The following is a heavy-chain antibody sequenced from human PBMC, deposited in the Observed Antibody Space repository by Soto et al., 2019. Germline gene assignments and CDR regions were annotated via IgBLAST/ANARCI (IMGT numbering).Heavy chain of an antibody. V-gene: IGHV3-7*01. J-gene: IGHJ4*02. CDR1: GFTFSSSC. Sequence: GASLRLSCAASGFTFSSSCMSWVRQAPGKGLEWVANIKQDGSEMYYVDSVKGRFTISRDNAKNSLYLQINSLRAEDTAVYYCAKVRAVLTGYSPFDYWGQGTQVTVSS. CDR2: IKQDGSEM. CDR3: AKVRAVLTGYSPFDY. D-gene: IGHD3-9*01.